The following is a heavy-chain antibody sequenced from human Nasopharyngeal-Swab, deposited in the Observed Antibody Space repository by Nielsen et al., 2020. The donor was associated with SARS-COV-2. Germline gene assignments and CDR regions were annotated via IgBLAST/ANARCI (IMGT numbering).Heavy chain of an antibody. V-gene: IGHV1-69*13. CDR2: IIPMFGTA. CDR3: ARVVPDYGDDYYYYGMDV. CDR1: GGTFSSYK. J-gene: IGHJ6*02. D-gene: IGHD4-17*01. Sequence: SVKVSCKASGGTFSSYKISWVRQAPGQGLEWMGGIIPMFGTANSAQKFQGRVTITADESTSTAYMELSSLRSEDTAVYYCARVVPDYGDDYYYYGMDVWGQGTTVTVSS.